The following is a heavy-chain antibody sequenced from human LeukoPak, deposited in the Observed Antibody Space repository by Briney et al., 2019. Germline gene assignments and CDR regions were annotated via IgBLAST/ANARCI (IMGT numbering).Heavy chain of an antibody. CDR3: ARISVGGYSYGYYYMDV. D-gene: IGHD5-18*01. CDR1: GYTFTSYD. CDR2: MNPNSGNT. Sequence: ASVKVSCKASGYTFTSYDINWVRQATGQGLEWMGWMNPNSGNTGYAQKFQGRVTITRNTSISTAYMELSSLRSEDTAVYYCARISVGGYSYGYYYMDVWGKGTTVTVSS. V-gene: IGHV1-8*03. J-gene: IGHJ6*03.